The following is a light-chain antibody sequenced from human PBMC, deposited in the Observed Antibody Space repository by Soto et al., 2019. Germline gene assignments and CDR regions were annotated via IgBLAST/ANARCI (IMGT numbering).Light chain of an antibody. CDR3: QQYYRYPWT. CDR2: KAS. Sequence: DIQMTQSPSPLSASVGDRVTITCRASQSVDTCLAWYQQKPGKAPHLLIYKASSLEAGIPSRFSGSGSVTQFTLTINSLQPDDFATYYCQQYYRYPWTFGQGTKVEIK. V-gene: IGKV1-5*03. J-gene: IGKJ1*01. CDR1: QSVDTC.